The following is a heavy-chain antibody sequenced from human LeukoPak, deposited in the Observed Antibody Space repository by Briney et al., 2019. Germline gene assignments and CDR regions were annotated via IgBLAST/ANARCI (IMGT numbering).Heavy chain of an antibody. CDR1: GFTFSSYW. CDR2: IRPDGSEE. CDR3: ARFGITGTLDV. V-gene: IGHV3-7*01. Sequence: PGGSLRLSCAASGFTFSSYWMSWVRQAPGKGLEWVANIRPDGSEEYYVGSLKGRFTVSRDNAKNSLYLQVNSLRAEDTAVYSCARFGITGTLDVWGKGTTVTVSS. J-gene: IGHJ6*04. D-gene: IGHD1/OR15-1a*01.